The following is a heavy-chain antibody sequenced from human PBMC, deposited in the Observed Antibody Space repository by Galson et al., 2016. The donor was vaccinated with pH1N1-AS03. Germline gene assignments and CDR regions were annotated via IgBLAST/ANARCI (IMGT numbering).Heavy chain of an antibody. CDR3: AKVGGEGYNWYFYGMDV. V-gene: IGHV1-18*01. Sequence: SVKVSCKGSGGSFSSYTFSWVRQAPGQGLEWMGWINAYNGNTKYAQKFPGRVTMTTDTSTSTAYMELRSLRSDDTAVYYCAKVGGEGYNWYFYGMDVWGQGTTVTVSS. J-gene: IGHJ6*02. CDR2: INAYNGNT. D-gene: IGHD5-24*01. CDR1: GGSFSSYT.